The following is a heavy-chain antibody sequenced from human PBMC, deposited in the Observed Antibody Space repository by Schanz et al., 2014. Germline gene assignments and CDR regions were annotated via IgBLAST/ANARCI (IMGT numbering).Heavy chain of an antibody. D-gene: IGHD3-16*01. CDR1: GFTFENYA. CDR3: ERVARSNDYQMGQWAQGGGVTDS. J-gene: IGHJ5*01. CDR2: INWSDGGSK. V-gene: IGHV3-20*04. Sequence: LSCAASGFTFENYALTWVRQVPGKGLEWVSRINWSDGGSKGYADSVRGRFTISRDNAKNSLYMEMKSLRVEDKDVYYCERVARSNDYQMGQWAQGGGVTDS.